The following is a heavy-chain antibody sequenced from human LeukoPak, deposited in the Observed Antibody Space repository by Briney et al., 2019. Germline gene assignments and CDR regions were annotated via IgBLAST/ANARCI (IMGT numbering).Heavy chain of an antibody. CDR3: ARGNLMMGKH. V-gene: IGHV3-7*01. CDR2: IKQDGSEK. Sequence: GGSLRLSCAASGSTFSSYWMSWVRQAPGKGLEWVANIKQDGSEKYYVDSVRGRFTISRDNAKNSLYLQMNSLRAEDTAVYYCARGNLMMGKHWGQGTLVTVSS. D-gene: IGHD3-16*01. J-gene: IGHJ1*01. CDR1: GSTFSSYW.